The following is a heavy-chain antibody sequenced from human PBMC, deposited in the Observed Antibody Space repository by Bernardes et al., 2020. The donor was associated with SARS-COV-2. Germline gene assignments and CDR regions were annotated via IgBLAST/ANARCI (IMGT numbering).Heavy chain of an antibody. V-gene: IGHV3-11*06. CDR3: ATSYFYFWRGYPCPGAFVI. CDR1: GFTFSDYY. J-gene: IGHJ3*02. D-gene: IGHD3-3*01. Sequence: GGSLRLSCAASGFTFSDYYMSWIRQAPGKGLVWVSYIISSSSYTNYADSVKGRFTISRDNAKNSLYLQMNSLRDEDTAVYYCATSYFYFWRGYPCPGAFVIWNQGKMVTGSS. CDR2: IISSSSYT.